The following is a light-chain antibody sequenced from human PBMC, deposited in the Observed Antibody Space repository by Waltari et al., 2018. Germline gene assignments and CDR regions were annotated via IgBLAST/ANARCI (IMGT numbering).Light chain of an antibody. J-gene: IGLJ3*02. CDR3: AAYDDSLSGCV. CDR2: GNK. Sequence: SALTHHPSASGTPGPRANIPCPVNSANLGRHDGYWSQQVPGTSPKLLIYGNKRRPSGVPDRFSGSKSGTSASLAITGLRAEDEADYYCAAYDDSLSGCVFGGGTKLTVL. V-gene: IGLV1-47*01. CDR1: SANLGRHD.